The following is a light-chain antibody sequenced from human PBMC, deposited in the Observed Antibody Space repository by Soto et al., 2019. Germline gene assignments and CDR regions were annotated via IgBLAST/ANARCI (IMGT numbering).Light chain of an antibody. V-gene: IGKV1-5*01. Sequence: DIQMTQSPSTVSASVGDAVTITCRASQSISTWLAWYQQKPGKATNLLIYDASTLESGGPSGFSGSGSGTEFTLTSSSLQPDDSATYYCQQYNSYPYTFGQGTKLEIK. CDR2: DAS. J-gene: IGKJ2*01. CDR3: QQYNSYPYT. CDR1: QSISTW.